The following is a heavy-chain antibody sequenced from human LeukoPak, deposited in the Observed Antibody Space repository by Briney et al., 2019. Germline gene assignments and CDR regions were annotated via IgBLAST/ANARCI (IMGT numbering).Heavy chain of an antibody. CDR2: ISYDGSNK. V-gene: IGHV3-30-3*01. J-gene: IGHJ3*02. CDR3: ARDQLSGYSGYAHAFDI. CDR1: GFTFSSYA. D-gene: IGHD5-12*01. Sequence: GGSLRLSCAASGFTFSSYAMHWVRQAPGKGLGRVAVISYDGSNKYYADSVKGRFTISRDNSKNTLYLQMNSLRAEDTAVYYCARDQLSGYSGYAHAFDIWGQGTMVTVSS.